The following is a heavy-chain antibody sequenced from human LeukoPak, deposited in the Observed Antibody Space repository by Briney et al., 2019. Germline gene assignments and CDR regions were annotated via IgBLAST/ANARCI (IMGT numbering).Heavy chain of an antibody. CDR2: IYTSGKT. V-gene: IGHV4-4*07. J-gene: IGHJ3*02. Sequence: PAETLGLTCAVSVGSIRIYYWSCVRGPCGKGLECIGRIYTSGKTNYNPSLTSRVTMSLDTSTNQFSLKLSSVTGADTAVYYCAKDHYLYYYDNSGLDIWGQGTMVTVSS. D-gene: IGHD3-22*01. CDR3: AKDHYLYYYDNSGLDI. CDR1: VGSIRIYY.